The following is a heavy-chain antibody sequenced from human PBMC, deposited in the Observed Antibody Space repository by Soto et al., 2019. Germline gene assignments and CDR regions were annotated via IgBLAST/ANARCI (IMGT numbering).Heavy chain of an antibody. CDR2: IMPIFRSP. CDR1: GGTFSNSA. J-gene: IGHJ6*02. D-gene: IGHD3-3*02. Sequence: QVQLEQSGAEVKKPGSSVKVSCKASGGTFSNSAISWVRQAPGQGLEWMGGIMPIFRSPDYAQKLQGRITITADESSTTAYIELSGLKPDDTAVYYCARDKDRAQLGGNYYYILDVWGQGTTVTVSS. V-gene: IGHV1-69*12. CDR3: ARDKDRAQLGGNYYYILDV.